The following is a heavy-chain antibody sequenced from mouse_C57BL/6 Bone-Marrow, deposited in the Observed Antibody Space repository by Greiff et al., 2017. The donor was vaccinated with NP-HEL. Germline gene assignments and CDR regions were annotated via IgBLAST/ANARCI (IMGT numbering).Heavy chain of an antibody. CDR1: GYSFTGYY. Sequence: EVQLQQSGPELVKPGASVKISCKASGYSFTGYYMNWVKRSPEKSLEWIGEINPSTGGTTYNQKFKAKATLTVDKSSSTAYMQLKSLTSEDSAVYYCARSNYAPYYYAMDYWGQGTSVTVSS. V-gene: IGHV1-42*01. CDR2: INPSTGGT. J-gene: IGHJ4*01. CDR3: ARSNYAPYYYAMDY. D-gene: IGHD1-1*02.